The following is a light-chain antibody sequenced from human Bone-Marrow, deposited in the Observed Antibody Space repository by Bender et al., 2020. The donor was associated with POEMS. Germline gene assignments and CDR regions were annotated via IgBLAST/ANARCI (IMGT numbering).Light chain of an antibody. V-gene: IGLV1-44*01. J-gene: IGLJ3*02. Sequence: QSVLTQPPSASGTPGQRVTISCSGSNSNIGTNAVNWYQQFPGTAPKLLIYSDNQRPSGVPDRFYAFKSGTSASLANSGLQSEDEADYYCAAWDAGLGGGVFGGGTKLTVL. CDR1: NSNIGTNA. CDR3: AAWDAGLGGGV. CDR2: SDN.